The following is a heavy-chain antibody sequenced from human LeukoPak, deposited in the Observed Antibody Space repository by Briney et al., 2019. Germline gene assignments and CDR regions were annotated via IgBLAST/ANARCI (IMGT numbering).Heavy chain of an antibody. Sequence: AAVNVSCKASGYTLSDNWLHWMRQPPGHGAEGVGSINPKSGDTDIAQRVQGRVTITMDTSINTGYMEVSRLTSDDTAVYYCAKGGPVIRGPGVLIVPVFDHWGQGTLVTVSS. CDR2: INPKSGDT. J-gene: IGHJ4*02. CDR3: AKGGPVIRGPGVLIVPVFDH. V-gene: IGHV1-2*02. D-gene: IGHD2-8*01. CDR1: GYTLSDNW.